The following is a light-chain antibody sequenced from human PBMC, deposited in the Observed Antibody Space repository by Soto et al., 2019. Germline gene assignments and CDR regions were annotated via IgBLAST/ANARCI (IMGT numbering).Light chain of an antibody. CDR3: QEYNTWPWT. V-gene: IGKV3-20*01. CDR1: QSVSSSY. Sequence: EIVLTQSPGTLSLSPGERATLSCRASQSVSSSYLAWYQQKPGQAPRLLIYGASSRATGIPDRFSGSGSGTDFTLTISSLQSEDSAVYYCQEYNTWPWTFGQGTKVEFK. CDR2: GAS. J-gene: IGKJ1*01.